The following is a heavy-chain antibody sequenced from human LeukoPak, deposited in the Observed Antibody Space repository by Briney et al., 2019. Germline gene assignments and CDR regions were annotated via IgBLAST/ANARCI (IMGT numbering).Heavy chain of an antibody. D-gene: IGHD4-23*01. J-gene: IGHJ4*02. V-gene: IGHV3-21*01. Sequence: GGSLRLSCAASGFISSSYSMNWVRQAPGKGLEWVSSISSSSSYIYYADSVKGRFTISRDNAKNSLYLQMNSLRAEDTAVYYCAGTVVGPPRAGFYFDYWGQGTLVTVSS. CDR1: GFISSSYS. CDR2: ISSSSSYI. CDR3: AGTVVGPPRAGFYFDY.